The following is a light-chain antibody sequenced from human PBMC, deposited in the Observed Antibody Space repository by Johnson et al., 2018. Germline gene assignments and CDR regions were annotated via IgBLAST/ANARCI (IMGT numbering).Light chain of an antibody. V-gene: IGLV1-51*02. Sequence: QSVLTQPPSVSAAPGQKVTISCSGSSSNIGNNYVSWYQQLPGTAPKLLIYENNKRPSGIPDRFSGSKSGTSATLGLTGLHTGDEADYYCGTLDSSLSAGNVFGTGTKVTVL. CDR1: SSNIGNNY. CDR3: GTLDSSLSAGNV. J-gene: IGLJ1*01. CDR2: ENN.